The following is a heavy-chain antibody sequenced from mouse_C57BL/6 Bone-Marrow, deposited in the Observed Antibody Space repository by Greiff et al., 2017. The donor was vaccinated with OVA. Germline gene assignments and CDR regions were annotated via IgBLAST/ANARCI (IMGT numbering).Heavy chain of an antibody. CDR3: ARDGDYYGSSSGLYAMDY. CDR2: ISDGGSYT. D-gene: IGHD1-1*01. CDR1: GFTFSSYA. Sequence: EVKLMESGGGLVKPGGSLKLSCAASGFTFSSYAMSWVRQTPEKRLEWVATISDGGSYTYYPDNVKGRFTISRDNAKNNLYLQMSHLKSEDTAMYYCARDGDYYGSSSGLYAMDYGGQGTSVTVSS. J-gene: IGHJ4*01. V-gene: IGHV5-4*01.